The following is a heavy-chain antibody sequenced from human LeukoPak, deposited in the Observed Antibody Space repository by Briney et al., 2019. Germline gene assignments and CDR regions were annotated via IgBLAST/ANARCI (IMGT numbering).Heavy chain of an antibody. V-gene: IGHV4-4*07. CDR1: GGSMSGYS. Sequence: SETLSLTCTVSGGSMSGYSWNLIRQSAGKGLEWIGRIYTSGSSNFNPSLKSRVSMSLDTSTNQFSLTLSSVTAADTAVYYCAGERATYYYDSSGSYWGQGTLVTVSS. D-gene: IGHD3-22*01. J-gene: IGHJ4*02. CDR3: AGERATYYYDSSGSY. CDR2: IYTSGSS.